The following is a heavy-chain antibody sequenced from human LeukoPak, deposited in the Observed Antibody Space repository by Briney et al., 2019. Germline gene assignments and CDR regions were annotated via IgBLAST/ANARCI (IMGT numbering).Heavy chain of an antibody. J-gene: IGHJ6*02. CDR3: ARHHDAYYYYGMDV. CDR2: IYYSGST. V-gene: IGHV4-59*08. CDR1: GGSISSYY. D-gene: IGHD1-1*01. Sequence: PSETLSLTYTVSGGSISSYYWSWIRQPPGKGLEWIGYIYYSGSTNYNPSLKSRVTMSGDTTENQFSLKLSSVTAADTTVYYCARHHDAYYYYGMDVWGQGTTVTVSS.